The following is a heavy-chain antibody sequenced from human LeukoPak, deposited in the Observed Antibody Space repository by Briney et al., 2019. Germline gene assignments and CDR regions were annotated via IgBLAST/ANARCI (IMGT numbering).Heavy chain of an antibody. D-gene: IGHD6-19*01. V-gene: IGHV3-48*03. CDR2: IGSRSSTI. J-gene: IGHJ4*02. CDR1: GFTFSSYE. Sequence: GGSLRLSCAASGFTFSSYEMNWVRQAPGKGLEWVSSIGSRSSTIYYADSVRGRFAISRDNAKNSLYLQMNSLRAEDTAVYYCARDLGAVAALDYWGQGTLVTVSS. CDR3: ARDLGAVAALDY.